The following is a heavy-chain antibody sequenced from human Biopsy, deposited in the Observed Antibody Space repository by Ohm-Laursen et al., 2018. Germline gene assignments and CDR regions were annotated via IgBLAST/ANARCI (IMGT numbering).Heavy chain of an antibody. D-gene: IGHD3-22*01. CDR1: GESFNGYY. CDR2: INHSGRT. J-gene: IGHJ6*02. V-gene: IGHV4-34*01. CDR3: VRGVDYYDPYHYYALDV. Sequence: TLSLTCAVYGESFNGYYWSWIRQTPGKGLEWIGEINHSGRTNYNPSLKSRVTISVDTSKNQFSLKVRSVTAAVTAVYYCVRGVDYYDPYHYYALDVWGQGTTVTVSS.